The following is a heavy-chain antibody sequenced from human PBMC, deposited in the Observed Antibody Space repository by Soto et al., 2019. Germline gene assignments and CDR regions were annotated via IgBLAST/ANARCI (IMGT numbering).Heavy chain of an antibody. D-gene: IGHD2-2*01. CDR1: GFTFGDYA. CDR2: IRSKAYGGTT. CDR3: TKYTYTSRYAYYGMDV. V-gene: IGHV3-49*03. Sequence: GGSLRLSCTTSGFTFGDYAMSWSRQAPGKGLEWVGVIRSKAYGGTTDYAASVKGGFTISRDDSKSAAYLQMNSLKSEDTGVYYCTKYTYTSRYAYYGMDVWGPGTTVTVSS. J-gene: IGHJ6*02.